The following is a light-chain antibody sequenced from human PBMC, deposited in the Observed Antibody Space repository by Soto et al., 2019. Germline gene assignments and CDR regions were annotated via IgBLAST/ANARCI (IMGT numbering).Light chain of an antibody. CDR1: QSVGSN. CDR2: GAS. J-gene: IGKJ1*01. CDR3: QQYKNWPPWT. V-gene: IGKV3-15*01. Sequence: EIVMTQSPATLSVSPGERATLSFSASQSVGSNLAWYQQKPGQDPRLLIYGASTRATGIPARFSGSGSGTEFTLTISSLQSEDFAVYYCQQYKNWPPWTFGQGTKVDIK.